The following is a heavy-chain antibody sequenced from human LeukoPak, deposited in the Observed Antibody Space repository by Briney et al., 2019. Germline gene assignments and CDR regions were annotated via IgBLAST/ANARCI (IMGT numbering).Heavy chain of an antibody. J-gene: IGHJ4*02. V-gene: IGHV4-38-2*01. Sequence: SETLSLTCAVSGYSISSGYYWGWIRQPPGKGLEWIGSIHHSGSTYYNPSLKSRVTISVDTSKNQFSLKLSSVTAADTAVYYCARVRRGLFSSSWYPEYYFDYWGQGTLVTVSS. CDR2: IHHSGST. CDR1: GYSISSGYY. D-gene: IGHD6-13*01. CDR3: ARVRRGLFSSSWYPEYYFDY.